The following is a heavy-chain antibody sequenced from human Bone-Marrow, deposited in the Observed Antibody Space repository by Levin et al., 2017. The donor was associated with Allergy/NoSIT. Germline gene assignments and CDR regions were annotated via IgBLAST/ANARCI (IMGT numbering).Heavy chain of an antibody. CDR2: ISAYNGNT. CDR1: GYTFTSYG. J-gene: IGHJ6*02. V-gene: IGHV1-18*01. CDR3: AREWNIVVVPAAIFDYYYGMDV. Sequence: GASVKVSCKASGYTFTSYGISWVRQAPGQGLEWMGWISAYNGNTNYAQKLQGRVTMTTDTSTSTAYMELRSLRSDDTAVYYCAREWNIVVVPAAIFDYYYGMDVWGQGTTVTVSS. D-gene: IGHD2-2*01.